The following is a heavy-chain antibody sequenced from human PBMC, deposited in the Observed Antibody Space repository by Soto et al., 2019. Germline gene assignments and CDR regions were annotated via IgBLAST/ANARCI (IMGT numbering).Heavy chain of an antibody. CDR1: GYTFSSFA. D-gene: IGHD1-26*01. V-gene: IGHV1-3*01. CDR3: ARTSYSFGAAWIHP. Sequence: QVQLVQSGAEVKKPGASVTVSCKTSGYTFSSFAIHWVRQAPGQRLEWMGWINVGSGDRKYSEKFQDRIIISRDISASTAYLEVSSLRYEDSVVYYCARTSYSFGAAWIHPWGQGTLVTVTS. J-gene: IGHJ5*02. CDR2: INVGSGDR.